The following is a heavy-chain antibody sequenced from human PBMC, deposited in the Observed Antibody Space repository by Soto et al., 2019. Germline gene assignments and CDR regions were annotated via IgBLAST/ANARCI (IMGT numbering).Heavy chain of an antibody. V-gene: IGHV3-23*01. J-gene: IGHJ4*02. CDR1: GFTFSSYA. CDR3: AKEAVLWFGELSRFDY. CDR2: ISGSGGST. Sequence: EVQLLESGGGLVQPGGSLRLSCAASGFTFSSYAMSWVRQAPGKGLEWVSAISGSGGSTYYADSVKGRFTISSDNSKNTLYLQMNSLRAEETAVYYCAKEAVLWFGELSRFDYWGQGTLVTVSS. D-gene: IGHD3-10*01.